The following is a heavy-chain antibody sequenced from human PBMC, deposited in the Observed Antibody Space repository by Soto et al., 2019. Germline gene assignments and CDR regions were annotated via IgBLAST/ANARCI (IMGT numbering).Heavy chain of an antibody. CDR1: GFTFSDYY. J-gene: IGHJ4*02. CDR3: ARLRATGWYMGGYLDY. Sequence: QVQLVESGGGLVKPGGSLRLSCAASGFTFSDYYMTWFRQAPGKGLEFVSYIVGSSAYTNYAGSVKGRFTISRDNAKNSLYLEMSSLRVEDTAVYYCARLRATGWYMGGYLDYWGQGVLVTVSS. CDR2: IVGSSAYT. V-gene: IGHV3-11*06. D-gene: IGHD6-19*01.